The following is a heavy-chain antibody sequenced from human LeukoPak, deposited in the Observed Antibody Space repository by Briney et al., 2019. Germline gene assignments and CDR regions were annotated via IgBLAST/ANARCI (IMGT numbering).Heavy chain of an antibody. CDR2: TYYSGST. Sequence: PSETLSLTCAVSGGSLNSYYWSWIRQPPGKGLEWIGYTYYSGSTNYNPSLKSRVTISVDTSKNHFSLKLSTVTAADTAVYYCARRSFSYYTMDVWGQGTTVTVSS. CDR1: GGSLNSYY. V-gene: IGHV4-59*08. CDR3: ARRSFSYYTMDV. J-gene: IGHJ6*02.